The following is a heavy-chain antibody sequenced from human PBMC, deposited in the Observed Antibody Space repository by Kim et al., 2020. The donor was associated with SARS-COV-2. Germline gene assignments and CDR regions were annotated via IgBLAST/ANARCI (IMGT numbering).Heavy chain of an antibody. J-gene: IGHJ6*02. Sequence: ASVKVSCKASGYTFTSYARNWVRQAPGQGLEWMGWINTNTGNPTYAQGFTGRFVFSLDTSVSTAYLQISSLKAEDTAVYYCARDGAVADYYYYYGMDVWGQGTTVTVSS. V-gene: IGHV7-4-1*02. CDR3: ARDGAVADYYYYYGMDV. CDR1: GYTFTSYA. CDR2: INTNTGNP. D-gene: IGHD6-19*01.